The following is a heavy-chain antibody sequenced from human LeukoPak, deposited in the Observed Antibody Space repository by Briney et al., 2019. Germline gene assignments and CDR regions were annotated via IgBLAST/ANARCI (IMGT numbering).Heavy chain of an antibody. Sequence: SQTLSLTCAVSGGSLSSGGYSWSWLRQPPGKGLEWIGYIYHSGSTYYNPSLKSRVTISVDRSKNQSSLKLSSVTAADTAVYYCARGPGNDYWGQGTLVTVSS. CDR2: IYHSGST. J-gene: IGHJ4*02. V-gene: IGHV4-30-2*01. CDR1: GGSLSSGGYS. CDR3: ARGPGNDY. D-gene: IGHD3-10*01.